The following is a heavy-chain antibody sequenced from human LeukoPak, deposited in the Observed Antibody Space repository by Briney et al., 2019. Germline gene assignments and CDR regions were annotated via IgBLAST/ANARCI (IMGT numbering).Heavy chain of an antibody. V-gene: IGHV3-30-3*01. CDR2: ISYDGSNK. Sequence: PGGSLRLSCAASGFTFSSYAMHWVRQAPGKGLEWVAVISYDGSNKYYADSVKGRFTISRDNSKNTLYLQMNSLRAEDTAVYYCARDLSQPSTYFYYMDVWGKGTTVTVSS. CDR3: ARDLSQPSTYFYYMDV. CDR1: GFTFSSYA. J-gene: IGHJ6*03. D-gene: IGHD3-9*01.